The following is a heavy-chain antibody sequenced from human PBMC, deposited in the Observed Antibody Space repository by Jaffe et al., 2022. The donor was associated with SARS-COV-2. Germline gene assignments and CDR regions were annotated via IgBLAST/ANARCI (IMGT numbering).Heavy chain of an antibody. CDR3: ARVIRSSWFYFDY. CDR1: GFTVSSNY. D-gene: IGHD6-13*01. V-gene: IGHV3-66*02. Sequence: EVQLVESGGGLVQPGGSLRLSCAASGFTVSSNYMSWVRQAPGKGLEWVSVIYSGGSTYYADSVKGRFTISRDNSKNTLYLQMNSLRAEDTAVYYCARVIRSSWFYFDYWGQGTLVTVSS. CDR2: IYSGGST. J-gene: IGHJ4*02.